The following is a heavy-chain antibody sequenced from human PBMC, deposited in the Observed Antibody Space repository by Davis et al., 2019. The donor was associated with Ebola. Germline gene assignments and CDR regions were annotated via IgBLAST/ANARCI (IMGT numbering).Heavy chain of an antibody. CDR2: INPNGGRT. V-gene: IGHV1-46*01. CDR3: ARDHSLVQNGLGGWWFDP. CDR1: GYTFTSHW. Sequence: AASVKVSCKASGYTFTSHWIHWVRQAPGQGLEWMGIINPNGGRTIYAQKFQGRATITRDTSTSTLYMELNSLRSDDTAVYYCARDHSLVQNGLGGWWFDPWSQGALVTVSS. J-gene: IGHJ5*02. D-gene: IGHD3-16*01.